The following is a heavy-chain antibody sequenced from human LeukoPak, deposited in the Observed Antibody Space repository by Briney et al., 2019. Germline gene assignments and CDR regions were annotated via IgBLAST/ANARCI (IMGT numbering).Heavy chain of an antibody. J-gene: IGHJ4*02. Sequence: GGSLRLSCAASGFTFSSYAMHWVRQAPGKGLEWVAVISYDGSNKYYADSVKGRFTISRDNPKNTLYLQMNSLRAEDTAVYYCARDRGSYCSGGSCYSGYDYWGQGTLVTVSS. V-gene: IGHV3-30*04. CDR2: ISYDGSNK. D-gene: IGHD2-15*01. CDR3: ARDRGSYCSGGSCYSGYDY. CDR1: GFTFSSYA.